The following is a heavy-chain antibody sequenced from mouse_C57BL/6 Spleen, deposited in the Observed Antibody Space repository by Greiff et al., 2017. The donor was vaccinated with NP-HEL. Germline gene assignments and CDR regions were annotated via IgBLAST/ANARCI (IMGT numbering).Heavy chain of an antibody. Sequence: VKLQQPGAELVRPGTSVKLSCKASGYTFTSYWMHWVKQRPGQGLEWIGVIDPSDSYTNYNQKFKGKATLTVDTSSSTAYMQLSSLTSEDSAVYYCARYRVYPPAWFAYWGQGTLVTVSA. CDR1: GYTFTSYW. J-gene: IGHJ3*01. CDR2: IDPSDSYT. D-gene: IGHD2-1*01. CDR3: ARYRVYPPAWFAY. V-gene: IGHV1-59*01.